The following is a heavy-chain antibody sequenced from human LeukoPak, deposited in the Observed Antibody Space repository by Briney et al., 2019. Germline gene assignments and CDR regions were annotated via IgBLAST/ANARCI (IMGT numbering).Heavy chain of an antibody. J-gene: IGHJ6*03. CDR2: IYYSGST. CDR1: GGSISNKY. CDR3: ARVKDPGGYYYYYCMDV. Sequence: SETLSLTCTVSGGSISNKYWSWIRQPPGKGLEWFGYIYYSGSTNYNPSLKSRVTILVDTSKNQFSLKLSSVTAADTAMYYCARVKDPGGYYYYYCMDVWGKGTTVTVSS. V-gene: IGHV4-59*12. D-gene: IGHD3-16*01.